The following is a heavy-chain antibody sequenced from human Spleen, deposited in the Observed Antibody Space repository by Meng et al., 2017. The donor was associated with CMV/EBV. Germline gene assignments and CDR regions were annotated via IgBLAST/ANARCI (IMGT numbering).Heavy chain of an antibody. CDR2: VNHRGNT. Sequence: LRLSCAVDGGSLSGYYWSWIRQAPGGGLEWIGEVNHRGNTNYNPSLKSRVTISVDTSKNQFSLKLSSVTAADTAVYYCARGDSYGLPSFDPWGQGTLVTVSS. CDR3: ARGDSYGLPSFDP. J-gene: IGHJ5*02. CDR1: GGSLSGYY. D-gene: IGHD5-18*01. V-gene: IGHV4-34*09.